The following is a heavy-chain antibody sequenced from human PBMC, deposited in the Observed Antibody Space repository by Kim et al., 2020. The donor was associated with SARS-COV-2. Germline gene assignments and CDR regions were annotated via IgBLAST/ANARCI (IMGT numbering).Heavy chain of an antibody. CDR2: ST. CDR3: ARYNYKTFDY. D-gene: IGHD1-1*01. Sequence: STSDARKFQGRVTMTRDTSTSTVYMELSSLRSEDTAVYYCARYNYKTFDYWGQGTLVTVSS. V-gene: IGHV1-46*01. J-gene: IGHJ4*02.